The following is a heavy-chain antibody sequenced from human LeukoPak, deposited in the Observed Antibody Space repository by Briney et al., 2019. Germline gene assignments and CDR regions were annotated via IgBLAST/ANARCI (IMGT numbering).Heavy chain of an antibody. CDR1: GGTFSSYA. CDR2: IIPIFGTA. CDR3: ARAVVPAAIRLDY. J-gene: IGHJ4*02. D-gene: IGHD2-2*02. Sequence: GASVKVSCKASGGTFSSYAISWVRQAPGQGLEWMGGIIPIFGTANYAQKFQGRATITTDESTSTAYMELSSLRSEDTAVYYCARAVVPAAIRLDYWGQGTLVTVSS. V-gene: IGHV1-69*05.